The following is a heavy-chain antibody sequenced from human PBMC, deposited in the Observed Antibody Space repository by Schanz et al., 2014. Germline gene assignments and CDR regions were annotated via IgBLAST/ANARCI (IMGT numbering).Heavy chain of an antibody. CDR1: GYTFTGYY. D-gene: IGHD2-21*01. J-gene: IGHJ4*02. V-gene: IGHV1-46*01. CDR3: ARDRLECGAECYSVEVFEI. CDR2: IVPIAGIT. Sequence: QVQLVQSGAEVKKPGASVKVSCKASGYTFTGYYMHWVRQAPGQGLEWMGRIVPIAGITNYAQRFQGRVTITADTSTTTAYMELSGLRSEDTAVYYCARDRLECGAECYSVEVFEIWGQGTLVIVSS.